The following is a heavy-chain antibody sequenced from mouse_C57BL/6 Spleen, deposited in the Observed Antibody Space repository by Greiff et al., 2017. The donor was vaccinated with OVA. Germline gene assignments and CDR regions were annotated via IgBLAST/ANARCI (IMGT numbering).Heavy chain of an antibody. V-gene: IGHV1-62-2*01. Sequence: VQLQQSGAELVKPGASVKLSCKASGYTFTEYTIHWVKQRSGQGLEWIGWFYPGSGSIKYTEKFQDRATLTADKSSSTVYMELNRLTSEDSAVYFCARHEEGSRKYYAMDYWGQGTSVTVSS. J-gene: IGHJ4*01. D-gene: IGHD1-1*01. CDR3: ARHEEGSRKYYAMDY. CDR2: FYPGSGSI. CDR1: GYTFTEYT.